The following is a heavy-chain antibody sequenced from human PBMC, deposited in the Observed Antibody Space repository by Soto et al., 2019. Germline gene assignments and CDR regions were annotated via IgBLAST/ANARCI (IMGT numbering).Heavy chain of an antibody. CDR1: GGSISSYY. J-gene: IGHJ6*02. V-gene: IGHV4-59*01. CDR3: ARRGRDGYNYNYYYYGMDV. CDR2: IYYSGST. D-gene: IGHD5-12*01. Sequence: SETLSLTCTVSGGSISSYYWSWIRQPPGRGLEWIGYIYYSGSTNYNPSLKSRVTISVDTSKKQFSLKLSSVTAADTAVYYCARRGRDGYNYNYYYYGMDVWGQGTTVTVYS.